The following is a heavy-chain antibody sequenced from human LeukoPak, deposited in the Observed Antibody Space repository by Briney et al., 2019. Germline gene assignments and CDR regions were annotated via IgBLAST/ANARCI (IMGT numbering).Heavy chain of an antibody. D-gene: IGHD1-26*01. J-gene: IGHJ5*02. CDR1: GFTFSSYA. CDR3: AREVIVGAP. CDR2: ISYDGSNK. Sequence: GGSLRLSYAASGFTFSSYAMHWVRQAPGKGLEWVAVISYDGSNKYYADSVKGRFTISRDNSKNTLYLQMNSLRAEDTAVYYCAREVIVGAPWGQGTLVTVSS. V-gene: IGHV3-30-3*01.